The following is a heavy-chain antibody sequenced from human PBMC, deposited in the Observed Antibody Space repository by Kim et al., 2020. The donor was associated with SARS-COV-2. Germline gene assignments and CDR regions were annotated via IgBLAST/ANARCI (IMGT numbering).Heavy chain of an antibody. J-gene: IGHJ5*02. Sequence: SETLSLTCAVSGSSINTDHYWGWIRQPPGKGLEWIGYMHYNGDTDYNPSLKSRVTVSIDTSKNQFSLKLRSVTAVDAAVYFCARSDGNWGWFDPWGQGILVTVSS. CDR3: ARSDGNWGWFDP. CDR2: MHYNGDT. CDR1: GSSINTDHY. V-gene: IGHV4-28*01. D-gene: IGHD3-16*01.